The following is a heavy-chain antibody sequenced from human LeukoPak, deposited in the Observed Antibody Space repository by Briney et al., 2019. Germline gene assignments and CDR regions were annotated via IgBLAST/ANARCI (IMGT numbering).Heavy chain of an antibody. CDR2: IHNSGRP. D-gene: IGHD3-16*01. Sequence: SETLSLTCTVSGGSISSYYWSWIRQPPGKGLEWIGYIHNSGRPDYNPSLKSRVTISVDTSKNQFSLNLISVTAADTAAYYCARASRWSDWAFEGWGQGTLVTVSS. J-gene: IGHJ4*02. CDR3: ARASRWSDWAFEG. CDR1: GGSISSYY. V-gene: IGHV4-59*01.